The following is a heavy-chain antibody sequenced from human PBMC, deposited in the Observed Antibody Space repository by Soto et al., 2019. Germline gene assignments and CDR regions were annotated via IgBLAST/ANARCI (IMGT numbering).Heavy chain of an antibody. Sequence: QVQLQESGPGLVKPSETLSLTCTVSGGSISSYYWSWIRQPPGKGLEWIGYIYYSGSTNYNPSLKSRVTIAVDTSTIQFSLTLSSVTAADPAVYYCARGVVVAAPYDYWGQGTLVTVSS. CDR1: GGSISSYY. D-gene: IGHD2-15*01. V-gene: IGHV4-59*01. J-gene: IGHJ4*02. CDR2: IYYSGST. CDR3: ARGVVVAAPYDY.